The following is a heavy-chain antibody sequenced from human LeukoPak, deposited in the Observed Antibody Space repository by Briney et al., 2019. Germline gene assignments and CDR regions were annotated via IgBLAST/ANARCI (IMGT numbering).Heavy chain of an antibody. CDR3: ARRRYSSNWYPGGRNWFDP. CDR2: INHSGST. Sequence: SETLSLTCAVYGGSFSGYYWSWIRQPPGKGLEWIGEINHSGSTNYNPSLKSRVAISVDTSKNQFSLKLSSVTAADTAVYYCARRRYSSNWYPGGRNWFDPWGQGTLVTVSS. D-gene: IGHD6-13*01. J-gene: IGHJ5*02. CDR1: GGSFSGYY. V-gene: IGHV4-34*01.